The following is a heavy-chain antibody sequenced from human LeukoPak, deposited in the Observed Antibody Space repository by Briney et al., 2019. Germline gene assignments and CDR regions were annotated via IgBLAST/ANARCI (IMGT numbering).Heavy chain of an antibody. D-gene: IGHD3-3*01. CDR1: GYSFATYW. Sequence: GESPKISCKGSGYSFATYWIGWVRQMPGKGLEWVGIIYPGDSDTRYSPSFQGQVTISADKSISTAYLQWSSLKASDTAMYYCPRARIFAGELDPWGQGTLVTVSS. CDR3: PRARIFAGELDP. CDR2: IYPGDSDT. V-gene: IGHV5-51*01. J-gene: IGHJ5*02.